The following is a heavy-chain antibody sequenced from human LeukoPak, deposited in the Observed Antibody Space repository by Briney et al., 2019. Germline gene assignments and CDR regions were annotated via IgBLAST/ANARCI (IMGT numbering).Heavy chain of an antibody. D-gene: IGHD2-2*01. CDR2: INAGNGNT. V-gene: IGHV1-3*01. Sequence: GASVKVSCKASGYTFTSYAMHWVRQAPGQGLEWMGWINAGNGNTKYSQKFQGRVTITRDTSASTAYMELSSLRSEDTAVYYCARDPFNPDCSSTSCPDAFDIWGQGTMVTVSS. CDR3: ARDPFNPDCSSTSCPDAFDI. J-gene: IGHJ3*02. CDR1: GYTFTSYA.